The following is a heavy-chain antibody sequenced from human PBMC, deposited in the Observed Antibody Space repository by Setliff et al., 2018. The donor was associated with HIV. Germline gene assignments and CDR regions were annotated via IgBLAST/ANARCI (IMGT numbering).Heavy chain of an antibody. CDR2: IDPTGTYT. V-gene: IGHV3-23*05. CDR1: GLTLSTYS. J-gene: IGHJ4*02. D-gene: IGHD1-1*01. Sequence: GGVPRLSCAASGLTLSTYSMSWVRQAPGKGLEWVSAIDPTGTYTYYADAVKGRFTISRDNFRNTLSLQMNSLTAEDSAIYYCAKVDDGQCNTFNCRDFDYWGRGTLVTVSS. CDR3: AKVDDGQCNTFNCRDFDY.